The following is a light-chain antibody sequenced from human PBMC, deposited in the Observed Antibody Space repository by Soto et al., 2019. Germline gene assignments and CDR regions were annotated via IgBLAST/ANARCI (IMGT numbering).Light chain of an antibody. CDR1: SSDVGGYNY. J-gene: IGLJ1*01. Sequence: QSALTQPASVSGSPGQSITISCTGTSSDVGGYNYVSWYQQHPGKAPKLMIYDVSYRPSGVSDRFSGSKSGNTASLTISGLQSEDEADYYCDSYTSGSSHVFGTGTKVTVL. CDR3: DSYTSGSSHV. CDR2: DVS. V-gene: IGLV2-14*01.